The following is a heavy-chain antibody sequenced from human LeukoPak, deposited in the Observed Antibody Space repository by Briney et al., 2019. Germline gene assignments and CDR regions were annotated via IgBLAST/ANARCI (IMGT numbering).Heavy chain of an antibody. D-gene: IGHD3-22*01. CDR3: ARAYTYHIYGYYPLGY. Sequence: GGSLRLSCAASGFTVSTNYMSWVRQAPGKGLEWVSVIYSGGSTNYADSVKGRFTISGDSLKNTLYLQMNSLRAEDTAVYYCARAYTYHIYGYYPLGYWGQGTLVTVSS. J-gene: IGHJ4*02. CDR1: GFTVSTNY. CDR2: IYSGGST. V-gene: IGHV3-53*01.